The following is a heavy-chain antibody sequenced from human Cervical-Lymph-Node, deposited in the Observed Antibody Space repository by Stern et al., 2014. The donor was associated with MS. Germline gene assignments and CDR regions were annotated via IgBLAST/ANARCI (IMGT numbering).Heavy chain of an antibody. CDR2: IFWDDDK. J-gene: IGHJ4*02. Sequence: QVTLRESGPTLVKPTQTLTLTCTFSGFSLSTRGVAVAWIRQPPGKALEWLALIFWDDDKRYSPALKSRLTITRDTSKNQVVLTLTNMDPVDTATYYCAHSSPGVPGLDYWGQGTLVAVSS. CDR1: GFSLSTRGVA. V-gene: IGHV2-5*02. CDR3: AHSSPGVPGLDY. D-gene: IGHD2-8*01.